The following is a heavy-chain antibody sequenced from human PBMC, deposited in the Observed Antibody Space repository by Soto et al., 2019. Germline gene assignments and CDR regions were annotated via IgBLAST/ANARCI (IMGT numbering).Heavy chain of an antibody. V-gene: IGHV4-59*01. D-gene: IGHD6-13*01. J-gene: IGHJ4*02. CDR3: ARDGDSIAAAGTVY. CDR2: IYYSGST. CDR1: GGSISSYY. Sequence: QVQLQESGPGLVKPSETLSLTCTVSGGSISSYYWSWIRQPPGKGLEWIGYIYYSGSTNDNPSLKSRVTISVDTSKNQFSLKLSSVTAADTAVYYCARDGDSIAAAGTVYWGQGTLVTVSS.